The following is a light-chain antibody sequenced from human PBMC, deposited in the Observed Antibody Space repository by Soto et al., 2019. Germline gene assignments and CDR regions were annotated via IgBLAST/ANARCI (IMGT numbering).Light chain of an antibody. CDR2: GAF. CDR1: QDINDY. Sequence: EIQMTQSPSSLSASLGDRVTITCPASQDINDYSNWYQQKPGKAPRLLIYGAFFLEVGVPSRFSGSGSGTHCTLTISSLQPQDVAKSYGQRYDSPPSTFGQGTRREIK. V-gene: IGKV1-33*01. CDR3: QRYDSPPST. J-gene: IGKJ2*01.